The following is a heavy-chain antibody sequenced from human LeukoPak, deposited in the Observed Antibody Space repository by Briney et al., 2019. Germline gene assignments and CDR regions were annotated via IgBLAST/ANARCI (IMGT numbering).Heavy chain of an antibody. D-gene: IGHD3-10*01. CDR3: ARGRTAGYYFDY. CDR1: GYTFTSYG. CDR2: INAGNGNT. J-gene: IGHJ4*02. Sequence: ASVKVSCKASGYTFTSYGISWVRQAPGQRLEWMGWINAGNGNTKYSQEFQGRVTITRDTSASTAYMELSSLRSEDMAVYYCARGRTAGYYFDYWGQGTLVTVSS. V-gene: IGHV1-3*03.